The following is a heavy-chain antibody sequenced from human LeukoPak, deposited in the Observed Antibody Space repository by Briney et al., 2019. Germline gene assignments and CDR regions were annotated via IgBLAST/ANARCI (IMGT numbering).Heavy chain of an antibody. Sequence: SETLSLTCAVSGGSISSTSYYWAWIRQPPGKGLEWIGTIYYSGSTYHNPSLKSRVTMSVDTSRNQFSLKLSSVDAADTAVYYCTKAGVRYFDSSGLYAFDFWGQGTTVTVSS. CDR2: IYYSGST. D-gene: IGHD3-22*01. CDR1: GGSISSTSYY. J-gene: IGHJ3*01. CDR3: TKAGVRYFDSSGLYAFDF. V-gene: IGHV4-39*01.